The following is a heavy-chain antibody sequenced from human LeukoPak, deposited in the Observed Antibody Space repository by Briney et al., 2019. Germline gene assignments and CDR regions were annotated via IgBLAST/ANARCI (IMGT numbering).Heavy chain of an antibody. Sequence: SETLSLTCIASVGSISRSINYWGWIRQPPGKGPGWMGSISFSGNTYYNPSLNSRVTISVDTSKNHFSLKLSSVTAADTAVYYCARFFSGYNSYYYYGMDVWGQGTTVTVSS. CDR1: VGSISRSINY. V-gene: IGHV4-39*02. J-gene: IGHJ6*02. CDR2: ISFSGNT. CDR3: ARFFSGYNSYYYYGMDV. D-gene: IGHD5-12*01.